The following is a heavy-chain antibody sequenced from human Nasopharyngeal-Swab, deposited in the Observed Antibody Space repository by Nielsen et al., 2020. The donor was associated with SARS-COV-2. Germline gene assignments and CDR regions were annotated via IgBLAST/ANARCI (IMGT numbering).Heavy chain of an antibody. D-gene: IGHD6-13*01. CDR2: ISVSGDYT. V-gene: IGHV3-23*01. CDR3: ARGGLDSSSWYGYYFDY. Sequence: GESLKISCAASGFTFSTYAMTWVRQTPGRGLEWVSTISVSGDYTYYADSVKGRFTISRDNSKDTLYLQMNSLRAEDTAVYYCARGGLDSSSWYGYYFDYWGQGTLVTVSS. J-gene: IGHJ4*02. CDR1: GFTFSTYA.